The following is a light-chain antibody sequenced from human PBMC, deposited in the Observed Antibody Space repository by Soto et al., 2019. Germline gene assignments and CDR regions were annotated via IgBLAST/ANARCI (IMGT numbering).Light chain of an antibody. CDR3: QHYNTYPWT. Sequence: DIQMTQSPSSLSASVGDRVTITCRASQSISGWLAWYQQEPEKAPKLLIYDASSLESGVPSRFSGSGSGTEFTLTINSLQPDDFATYYCQHYNTYPWTFGQGTKVDIK. CDR2: DAS. V-gene: IGKV1-5*01. J-gene: IGKJ1*01. CDR1: QSISGW.